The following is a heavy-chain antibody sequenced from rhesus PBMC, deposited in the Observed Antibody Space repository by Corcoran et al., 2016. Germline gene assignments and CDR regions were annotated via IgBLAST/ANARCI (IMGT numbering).Heavy chain of an antibody. CDR2: VYPEEGEA. CDR3: ATGSSWIYGLDS. J-gene: IGHJ6*01. CDR1: GYTFTDYY. V-gene: IGHV1-111*02. D-gene: IGHD6-13*01. Sequence: EVQLVQSGAEVKKPGASVKISCTASGYTFTDYYMHWVRQAPGNGLEWMERVYPEEGEAINAQKLHDRVTRTADTSTDTADRELSSLRSEDTAVYYCATGSSWIYGLDSWGQGVVVTVSS.